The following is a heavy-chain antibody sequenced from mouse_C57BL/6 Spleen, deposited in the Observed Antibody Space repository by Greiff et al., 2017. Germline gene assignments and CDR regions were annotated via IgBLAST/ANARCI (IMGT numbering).Heavy chain of an antibody. D-gene: IGHD1-1*01. Sequence: QVQLQQSGAELMKPGASVKLSCTATGYTFTGYWIEWVKQRPGHGLEWIGEILPGSGSTNYNGKFKGKATFTADTSSNTAYMQLSSLTTEDSAIYYGARGVLKRSSSFTRAMDDWSQGTSVTVSS. J-gene: IGHJ4*01. CDR2: ILPGSGST. CDR1: GYTFTGYW. V-gene: IGHV1-9*01. CDR3: ARGVLKRSSSFTRAMDD.